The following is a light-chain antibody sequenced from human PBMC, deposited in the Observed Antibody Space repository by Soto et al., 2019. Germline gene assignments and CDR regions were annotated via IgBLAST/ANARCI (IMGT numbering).Light chain of an antibody. J-gene: IGKJ2*01. CDR3: QQYGSSPMYT. V-gene: IGKV3-20*01. CDR1: QPVATNS. Sequence: EVVLTQSPGTLSLSAGEKVTLSCRASQPVATNSVAWYQQKPGQAPRLLFYSASNRATGVPDRFSGSGSETDFTLTISRLEPEDFAVYYCQQYGSSPMYTFGQGTKQEIK. CDR2: SAS.